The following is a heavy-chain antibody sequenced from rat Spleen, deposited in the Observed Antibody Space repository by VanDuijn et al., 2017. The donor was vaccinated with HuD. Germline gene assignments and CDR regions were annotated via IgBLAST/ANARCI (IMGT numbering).Heavy chain of an antibody. Sequence: QVQLKESGPGLVQPSQTLSLTCTVSGFSLTSYHVSWVRQPPGKGLEWMGIIWTGGGTNYNSAVQSRLSISRDASKSQVFLKINSLQPEDTGTYYCARHAYYGYYYVMDAWGQGASVTVSS. CDR3: ARHAYYGYYYVMDA. CDR1: GFSLTSYH. V-gene: IGHV2-43*01. CDR2: IWTGGGT. J-gene: IGHJ4*01. D-gene: IGHD1-7*01.